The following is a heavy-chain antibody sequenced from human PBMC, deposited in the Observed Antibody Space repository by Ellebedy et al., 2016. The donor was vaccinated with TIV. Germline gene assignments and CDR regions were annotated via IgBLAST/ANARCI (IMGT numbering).Heavy chain of an antibody. CDR3: AKASAAARPYFFDY. D-gene: IGHD6-6*01. J-gene: IGHJ4*02. V-gene: IGHV3-23*01. Sequence: PGGSLRLSCAASGFTFSSYAMSWVRQAPGKGLEWVSAISDNAVSTYYADSVKGRFTISRDNSKNTLYLLMDSLRAEDAAVYYCAKASAAARPYFFDYWGQGTLVTVSS. CDR1: GFTFSSYA. CDR2: ISDNAVST.